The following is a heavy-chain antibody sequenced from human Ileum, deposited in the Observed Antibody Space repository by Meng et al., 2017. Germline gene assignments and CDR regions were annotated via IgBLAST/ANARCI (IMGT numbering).Heavy chain of an antibody. J-gene: IGHJ4*02. CDR2: IYYDGNT. D-gene: IGHD5-18*01. Sequence: QVQLQESGPGLVKPSQTLSLTCTVSGDSLTSVNTQWSWIRQSPGKGPEYIGYIYYDGNTYYNPSLKSRLIISIDTSRNEFSLRLNSVTAADTAVYYCAREFYVDTAMVIDSWGQGILV. CDR3: AREFYVDTAMVIDS. CDR1: GDSLTSVNTQ. V-gene: IGHV4-30-4*01.